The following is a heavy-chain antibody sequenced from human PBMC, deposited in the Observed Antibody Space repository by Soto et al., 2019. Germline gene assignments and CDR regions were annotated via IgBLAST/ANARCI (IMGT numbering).Heavy chain of an antibody. CDR1: GYNSTSYF. Sequence: ASVKVSCKASGYNSTSYFMHWVRQAPGQGLEWMGIIDPSGGSTSYAQKFQGRVSMTRDTSTSTVYMDLSSLRSEDTAVYYCARDADYYDSSGYYAYWGHGSLVTVSS. CDR3: ARDADYYDSSGYYAY. D-gene: IGHD3-22*01. CDR2: IDPSGGST. J-gene: IGHJ4*01. V-gene: IGHV1-46*01.